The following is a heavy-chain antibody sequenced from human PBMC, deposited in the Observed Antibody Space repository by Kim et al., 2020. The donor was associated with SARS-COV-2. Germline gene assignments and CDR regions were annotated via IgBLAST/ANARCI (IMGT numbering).Heavy chain of an antibody. CDR2: ISYDGSNK. Sequence: GGSLRLSCAASGFTFSSYGMHWVRQAPGKGLEWVAVISYDGSNKYYADSVKGRFTISRDNSKNTLYLQMNSLRAEDTAVYYCAKGSIYSRVDIVATRRYSSGWSGVLFDYWGQGTLVTVSS. D-gene: IGHD5-12*01. J-gene: IGHJ4*02. CDR1: GFTFSSYG. V-gene: IGHV3-30*18. CDR3: AKGSIYSRVDIVATRRYSSGWSGVLFDY.